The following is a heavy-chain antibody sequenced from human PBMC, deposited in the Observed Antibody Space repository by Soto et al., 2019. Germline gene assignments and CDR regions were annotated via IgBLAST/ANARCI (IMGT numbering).Heavy chain of an antibody. CDR2: IIPIFDTP. CDR3: ARSVGSGGVMGGFDF. D-gene: IGHD3-16*01. J-gene: IGHJ4*02. V-gene: IGHV1-69*01. CDR1: GGTFKMYA. Sequence: QVQLVQSGVEVKKPGSAVKVSCKASGGTFKMYAMNWVRQAPGQGLEWIGGIIPIFDTPKYAQQFQGRVTITVDESTDTAYMELSSLSSEDAAIYYCARSVGSGGVMGGFDFWGQGTQVNVSS.